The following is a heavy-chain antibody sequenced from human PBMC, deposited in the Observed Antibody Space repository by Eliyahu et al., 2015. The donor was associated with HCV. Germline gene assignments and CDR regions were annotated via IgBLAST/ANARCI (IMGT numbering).Heavy chain of an antibody. D-gene: IGHD2-15*01. CDR3: ARDLMAYCSGGSCAAGG. V-gene: IGHV1-18*01. J-gene: IGHJ4*02. CDR1: GYTFTSYG. CDR2: ISAYNGNT. Sequence: QVQLVQSGAEVKKPGASVKVSCKASGYTFTSYGIXWVRQAPGQGLEWMGWISAYNGNTNYAQKLQGRVTMTTDTSTSTAYMELRSLRSDDTAVYYCARDLMAYCSGGSCAAGGWGQGTLVTVSS.